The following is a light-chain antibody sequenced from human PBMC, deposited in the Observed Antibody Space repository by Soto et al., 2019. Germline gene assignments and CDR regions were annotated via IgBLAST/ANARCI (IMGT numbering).Light chain of an antibody. Sequence: QSVLTQPPSASGTPGQRVTIFCSGSSSNIGRDTVNWYQQLPATAPKLLIYSNNQRPSGVPDRFSGSKSGTSASLAISGLQSDDEADYYCATWDGSLNGWVFGGGTQLTVL. CDR2: SNN. CDR3: ATWDGSLNGWV. J-gene: IGLJ3*02. CDR1: SSNIGRDT. V-gene: IGLV1-44*01.